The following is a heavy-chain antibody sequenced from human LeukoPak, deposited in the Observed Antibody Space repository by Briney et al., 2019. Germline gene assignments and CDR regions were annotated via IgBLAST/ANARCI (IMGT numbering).Heavy chain of an antibody. CDR2: MNQDGSAK. CDR1: GSTFSSYW. D-gene: IGHD2-15*01. V-gene: IGHV3-7*01. CDR3: ARDPLPASVGWSY. Sequence: GGSLRLSCAVSGSTFSSYWMSWVRQAPGKGLEWVANMNQDGSAKYYVDAVKGRFTISRDNAKNSLYLQMNSLRAEDTAVYYCARDPLPASVGWSYGGKGPLV. J-gene: IGHJ4*02.